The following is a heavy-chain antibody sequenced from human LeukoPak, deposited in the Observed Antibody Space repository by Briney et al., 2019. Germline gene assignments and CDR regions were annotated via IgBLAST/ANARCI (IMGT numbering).Heavy chain of an antibody. CDR1: GDSISDYY. CDR2: VYYSGSI. Sequence: SETLSLTCTVSGDSISDYYWSWIRQPPGKGLEWIGEVYYSGSIHYNPSLKSRLTISVDTSKNQFSLRLRSVTAADTAMYYCARELDGDGGWFDPWGQGTLVTVSS. V-gene: IGHV4-59*01. D-gene: IGHD5-24*01. J-gene: IGHJ5*02. CDR3: ARELDGDGGWFDP.